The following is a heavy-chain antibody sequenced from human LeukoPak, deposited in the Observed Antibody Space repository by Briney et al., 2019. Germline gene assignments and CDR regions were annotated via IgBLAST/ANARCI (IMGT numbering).Heavy chain of an antibody. CDR1: GYSFTNYW. D-gene: IGHD2-2*01. V-gene: IGHV5-51*01. CDR2: IYPGDSDT. Sequence: GESLKISCKGSGYSFTNYWIGWVRQMPGKGLEWMGFIYPGDSDTKYSPSFQGQVTISADKSISTAYLQWSSLKASDTAMYYCARRDLFYCSSTSCSHYAFDIWGQGTMVTVSS. CDR3: ARRDLFYCSSTSCSHYAFDI. J-gene: IGHJ3*02.